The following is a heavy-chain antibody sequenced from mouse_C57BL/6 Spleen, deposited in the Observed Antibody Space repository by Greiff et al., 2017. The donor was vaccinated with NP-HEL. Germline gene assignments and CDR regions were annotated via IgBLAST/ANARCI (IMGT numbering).Heavy chain of an antibody. V-gene: IGHV1-69*01. Sequence: QVQLQQPGAELVMPGASVKLSCKASGYTFTSYWMHWVKQRPGQGLEWIGEIDPSDSYTNYNQKFKGKSTLTVDKSSSTAYMQLSSLTSEDSAVYYCARANWEAMDYWGQGTSVTVSS. CDR3: ARANWEAMDY. J-gene: IGHJ4*01. CDR1: GYTFTSYW. CDR2: IDPSDSYT. D-gene: IGHD4-1*01.